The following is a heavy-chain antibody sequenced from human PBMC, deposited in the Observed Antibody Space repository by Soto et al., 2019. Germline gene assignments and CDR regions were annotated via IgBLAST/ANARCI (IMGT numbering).Heavy chain of an antibody. CDR1: GFTFSSYS. V-gene: IGHV3-23*01. Sequence: PGWSLRLSCAASGFTFSSYSMSWVRQAPGKXLEWVSGFRSSGDDGTTYYADSVKGRFTISRDNSKNTLFLQMNSLRAEDTAIYYCAKKVNSGSGSQYFDYWGQGTQVTVSS. CDR3: AKKVNSGSGSQYFDY. J-gene: IGHJ4*02. CDR2: FRSSGDDGTT. D-gene: IGHD3-10*01.